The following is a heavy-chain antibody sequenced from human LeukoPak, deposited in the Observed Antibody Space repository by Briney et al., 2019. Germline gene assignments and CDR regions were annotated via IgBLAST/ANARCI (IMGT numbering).Heavy chain of an antibody. CDR2: ISPSGGIT. CDR3: AKDDDWGRFKD. V-gene: IGHV3-23*01. D-gene: IGHD3-16*01. J-gene: IGHJ1*01. Sequence: GGSLRLSCAASGFTFRSHGMNWVRQAPGKGLEWVSGISPSGGITYYTDSVRGRFTISRDNSKNTVSLQMNSLRGEDTAVYYCAKDDDWGRFKDWGQGTLVTVSS. CDR1: GFTFRSHG.